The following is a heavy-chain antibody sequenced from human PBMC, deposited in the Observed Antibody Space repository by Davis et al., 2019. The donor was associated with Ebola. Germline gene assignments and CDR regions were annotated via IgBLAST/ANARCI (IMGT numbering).Heavy chain of an antibody. D-gene: IGHD5-18*01. J-gene: IGHJ6*02. V-gene: IGHV3-74*01. Sequence: GGSLRLSCAASGFTFSSYWMHWVRQAPGKGLVWVSRINSDGSSTSYADSVKGRFTISRDNAKNTLYLQMTSLRAEDTAVYYCARDRRIQLWYQINYYYGMDVWGQGTTVTVSS. CDR3: ARDRRIQLWYQINYYYGMDV. CDR1: GFTFSSYW. CDR2: INSDGSST.